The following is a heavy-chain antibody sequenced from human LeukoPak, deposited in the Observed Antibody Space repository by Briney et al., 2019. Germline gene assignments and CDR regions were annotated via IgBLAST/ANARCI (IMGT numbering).Heavy chain of an antibody. Sequence: GGSLRLSCAASGFTFGSYWMHWVRQAPGKGLVWVSRINSDGSSTSYADSVKGRFTISRDNAKNTLYLQMNSLRAEDTAVYYCARASSSSWYYYYYMDVWGKGTTVTVSS. J-gene: IGHJ6*03. V-gene: IGHV3-74*01. CDR3: ARASSSSWYYYYYMDV. D-gene: IGHD6-13*01. CDR2: INSDGSST. CDR1: GFTFGSYW.